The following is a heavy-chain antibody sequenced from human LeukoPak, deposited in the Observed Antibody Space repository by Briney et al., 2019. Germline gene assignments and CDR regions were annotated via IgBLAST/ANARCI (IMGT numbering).Heavy chain of an antibody. CDR2: INPNSGGT. V-gene: IGHV1-2*02. CDR1: GHTFTGYY. CDR3: ARDPIFGVVIMRCDAFDI. J-gene: IGHJ3*02. D-gene: IGHD3-3*01. Sequence: ASVTVSCTASGHTFTGYYIHWVRQAPGQGLEWMGWINPNSGGTNYAQTFQGSVTMTRDTSISTAYMEPSRLRSDGTAVYYCARDPIFGVVIMRCDAFDIWGQGTMVTVSS.